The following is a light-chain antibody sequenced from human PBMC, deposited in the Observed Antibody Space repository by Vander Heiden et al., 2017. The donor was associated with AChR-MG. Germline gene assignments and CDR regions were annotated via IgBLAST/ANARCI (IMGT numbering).Light chain of an antibody. CDR1: QSVSSNY. J-gene: IGKJ3*01. Sequence: EIVLTQSPGTLSLSPGERATLSCRASQSVSSNYLAWYQQKPGQAPRLLIYGASSRATGIPDRFSGRGSGTDFTLTISRLEPEDFAVYFCQQYGNSPTFGHGTKVDIK. CDR2: GAS. V-gene: IGKV3-20*01. CDR3: QQYGNSPT.